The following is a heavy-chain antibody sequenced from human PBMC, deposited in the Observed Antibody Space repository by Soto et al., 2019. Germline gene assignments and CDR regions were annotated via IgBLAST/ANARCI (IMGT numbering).Heavy chain of an antibody. CDR1: GGSISSYY. Sequence: PSETLSLTCTVSGGSISSYYWSWIRQPPGKGLEWIGYIYYSGSTNYNPSLKSRVTISVDTSKNQFSLKLSSVTAADTAVYYCARLRGRQWPVTDADYYFDYWGQGTLVTVSS. V-gene: IGHV4-59*08. J-gene: IGHJ4*02. CDR2: IYYSGST. CDR3: ARLRGRQWPVTDADYYFDY. D-gene: IGHD6-19*01.